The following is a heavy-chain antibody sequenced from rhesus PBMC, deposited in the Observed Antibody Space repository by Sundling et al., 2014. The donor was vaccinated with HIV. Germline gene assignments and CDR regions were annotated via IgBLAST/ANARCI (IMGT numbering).Heavy chain of an antibody. D-gene: IGHD5-42*01. CDR1: GFTFDDYA. Sequence: EVQLVESGGGLVQPGGSLRLSCAASGFTFDDYAMSWVRQAPGKGLEWVSRISWNSGIIYYADSVKGRFTISRDNAKNSLFLQMDRLRAEDTAVYYCATPRGYSGNYDYWGQGVLVTVSS. J-gene: IGHJ4*01. CDR3: ATPRGYSGNYDY. V-gene: IGHV3-134*01. CDR2: ISWNSGII.